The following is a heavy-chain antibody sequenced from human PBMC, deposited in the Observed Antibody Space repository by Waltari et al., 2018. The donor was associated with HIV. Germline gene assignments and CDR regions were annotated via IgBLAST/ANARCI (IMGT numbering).Heavy chain of an antibody. V-gene: IGHV4-34*02. D-gene: IGHD2-21*01. CDR2: INHSGKT. Sequence: QVQLQQCGARLVKPAGTLSPKCPVSGRAFNNFLWRFLRRSPGKGFEWIGEINHSGKTDYNPSLKGRVSLSIDPSKKQFYLELTSMTVADTAIYYCARRRWRTTMVFVVKGGVFDIWGQGTEVTVSS. CDR3: ARRRWRTTMVFVVKGGVFDI. CDR1: GRAFNNFL. J-gene: IGHJ3*02.